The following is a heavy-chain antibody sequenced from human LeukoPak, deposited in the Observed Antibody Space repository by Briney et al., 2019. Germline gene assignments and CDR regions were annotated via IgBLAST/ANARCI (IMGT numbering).Heavy chain of an antibody. Sequence: GGSLRLSCAASGFTFSSYAMSWVRQAPGKGREWVSSITGSSASTYYADSVKGRFTISRDNSKNTLYLQMNSLRAEDMAVYFCAKLDYYDTHWGQGTLVTVSS. D-gene: IGHD3-22*01. V-gene: IGHV3-23*01. CDR2: ITGSSAST. CDR3: AKLDYYDTH. J-gene: IGHJ4*02. CDR1: GFTFSSYA.